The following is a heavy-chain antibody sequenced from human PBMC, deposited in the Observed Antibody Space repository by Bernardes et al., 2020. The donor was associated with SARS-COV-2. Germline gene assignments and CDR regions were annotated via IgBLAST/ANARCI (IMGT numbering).Heavy chain of an antibody. J-gene: IGHJ4*02. CDR1: GFTFSSSV. D-gene: IGHD5-18*01. V-gene: IGHV3-48*03. Sequence: VGALILSCAASGFTFSSSVMNWVRQAPGKGLEWVSYISTGGSTKYYADSVNGRFTISRDNAKNSLYLQMNSLRAEDTAVYYCAREYTYGFDSWGQGTLVTGSS. CDR2: ISTGGSTK. CDR3: AREYTYGFDS.